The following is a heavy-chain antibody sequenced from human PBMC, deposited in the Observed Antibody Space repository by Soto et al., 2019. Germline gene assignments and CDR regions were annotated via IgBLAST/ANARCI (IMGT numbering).Heavy chain of an antibody. Sequence: PGESLKISCHGSGYAFSSYWIAWVRQMPGKGLEWMEIIYPGDSDTRYSPSFQGQVTISVDKSITTAYLQWSSLKASDTAMYYCARGYCTATICDPWFDPWGQGTPVTVSS. D-gene: IGHD2-8*02. CDR2: IYPGDSDT. CDR3: ARGYCTATICDPWFDP. J-gene: IGHJ5*02. CDR1: GYAFSSYW. V-gene: IGHV5-51*01.